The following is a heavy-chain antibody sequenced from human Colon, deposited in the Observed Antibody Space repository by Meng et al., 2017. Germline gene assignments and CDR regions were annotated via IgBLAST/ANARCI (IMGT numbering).Heavy chain of an antibody. CDR2: IYDNGYT. D-gene: IGHD3-16*01. Sequence: QLQLQESGSRLVKPSPTLSRTCAVSGDSVTTTLSSWSWIRQSPGKGLEWIGNIYDNGYTYYSPSLRSRVTISVDRSNNQFSLNLNSVTAADTAVYFCARGYRGSTYFAYWGQGILVTVSS. CDR1: GDSVTTTLSS. J-gene: IGHJ4*02. V-gene: IGHV4-30-2*06. CDR3: ARGYRGSTYFAY.